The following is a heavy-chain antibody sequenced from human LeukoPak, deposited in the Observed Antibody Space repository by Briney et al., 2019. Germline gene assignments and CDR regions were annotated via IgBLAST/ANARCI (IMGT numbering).Heavy chain of an antibody. D-gene: IGHD1-26*01. Sequence: GASVKVSCTASGYTFTSYYMHWVRQAPGQGLEWMGIINPSGGSTSYAQKFQGRVTMTRDTSTSTVYMELSSLRSEDTAVYYCARGGPGELAPFYYYGMDVWGQGTTVTVSS. CDR3: ARGGPGELAPFYYYGMDV. CDR1: GYTFTSYY. J-gene: IGHJ6*02. CDR2: INPSGGST. V-gene: IGHV1-46*01.